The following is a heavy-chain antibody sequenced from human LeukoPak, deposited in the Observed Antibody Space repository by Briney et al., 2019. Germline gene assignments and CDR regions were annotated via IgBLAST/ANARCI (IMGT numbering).Heavy chain of an antibody. CDR1: GYTFTSYD. CDR2: MNPNSGNT. CDR3: ARGGVGDFWSGYPNGAFDI. D-gene: IGHD3-3*01. J-gene: IGHJ3*02. Sequence: ASVKVSCKASGYTFTSYDINWVRQATGQGLEWMGWMNPNSGNTGYAQKFQGRVTMTRNTSISTAYMELSSLRSEDTAVYYCARGGVGDFWSGYPNGAFDIWGQGTMVTVSS. V-gene: IGHV1-8*01.